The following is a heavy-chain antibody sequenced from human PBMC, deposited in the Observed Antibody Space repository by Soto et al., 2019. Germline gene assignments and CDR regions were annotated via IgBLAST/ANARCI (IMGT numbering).Heavy chain of an antibody. CDR3: ARHSQLGWFGVGYFDY. CDR1: GGSISSSSYY. V-gene: IGHV4-39*01. D-gene: IGHD3-10*01. CDR2: IYYSGST. Sequence: SETLSLTCTVSGGSISSSSYYWGWIRQPPGKGLEWIGSIYYSGSTYYNPSLKSRVTISVDTSKNQLSLNLSSVTAADTAVYYCARHSQLGWFGVGYFDYWGQGTLVTVSS. J-gene: IGHJ4*02.